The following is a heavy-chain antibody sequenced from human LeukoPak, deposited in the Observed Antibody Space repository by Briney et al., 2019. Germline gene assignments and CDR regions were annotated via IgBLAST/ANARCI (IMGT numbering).Heavy chain of an antibody. J-gene: IGHJ4*02. CDR2: IYYSGST. V-gene: IGHV4-59*01. D-gene: IGHD3-9*01. CDR1: GGSISSYY. Sequence: ASETLSLTCTVSGGSISSYYWSWIRRPPGKGLEWIGYIYYSGSTNYNPSLKSRVTISVDTSKNQFSLKLSSVTAADTAVYYCARGPIIGFDYWGQGTLVTVSS. CDR3: ARGPIIGFDY.